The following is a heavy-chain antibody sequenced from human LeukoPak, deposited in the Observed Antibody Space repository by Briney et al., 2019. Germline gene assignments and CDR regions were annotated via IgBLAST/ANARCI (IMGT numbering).Heavy chain of an antibody. Sequence: SETPSLTCTVSGGSISSYYWSWIRQPPGKGLEWIGYIYYSGSTNYNPSLKSRVTISVDTSKNQFSLNLISVTAADTAVYYCARDYMITFGGVIVLWGQGTLVTVSS. V-gene: IGHV4-59*12. CDR2: IYYSGST. D-gene: IGHD3-16*02. CDR3: ARDYMITFGGVIVL. J-gene: IGHJ4*02. CDR1: GGSISSYY.